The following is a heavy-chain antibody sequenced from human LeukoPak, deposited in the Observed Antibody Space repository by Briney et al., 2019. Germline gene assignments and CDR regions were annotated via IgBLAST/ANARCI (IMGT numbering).Heavy chain of an antibody. V-gene: IGHV4-59*12. CDR3: ARASHDYGDYSHFDY. D-gene: IGHD4-17*01. CDR1: GGSISSYY. J-gene: IGHJ4*02. Sequence: SETLSLTCTVSGGSISSYYWSWIRQPPGKGLEWIGYIYYSGSTNYNPSLKSRVTISVDKSKNQFSLKLSSVTAADTAVYYCARASHDYGDYSHFDYWGQGTLVTVSS. CDR2: IYYSGST.